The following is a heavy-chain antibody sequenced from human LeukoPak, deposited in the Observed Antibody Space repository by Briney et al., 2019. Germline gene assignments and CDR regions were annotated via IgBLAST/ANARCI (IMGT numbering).Heavy chain of an antibody. CDR1: GYSFTNYA. D-gene: IGHD3-16*02. J-gene: IGHJ4*02. CDR3: ARAFQSLGGLSLPDY. Sequence: ASVKVSCKAFGYSFTNYAMNWVRQAPGQGLEWMGWIHPSTGNPTYAQGFTGRFVFSLDTSVSTTYLQISSLKAEDTAVYFCARAFQSLGGLSLPDYWGQGTLVTVSS. V-gene: IGHV7-4-1*02. CDR2: IHPSTGNP.